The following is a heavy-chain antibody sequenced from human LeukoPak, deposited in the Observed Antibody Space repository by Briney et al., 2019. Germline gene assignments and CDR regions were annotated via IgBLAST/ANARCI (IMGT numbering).Heavy chain of an antibody. D-gene: IGHD6-19*01. CDR2: ISGSGGST. V-gene: IGHV3-23*01. CDR1: GFTLSNYA. CDR3: AAGYTTGWYARYFDY. Sequence: GGSLRLSCVASGFTLSNYATSWVRQAPGKGLEWVSSISGSGGSTYQAENVKGRFTISRDNSKNTLYLQMNSLRDEDTAIYYCAAGYTTGWYARYFDYWGQGTLVTVSS. J-gene: IGHJ4*02.